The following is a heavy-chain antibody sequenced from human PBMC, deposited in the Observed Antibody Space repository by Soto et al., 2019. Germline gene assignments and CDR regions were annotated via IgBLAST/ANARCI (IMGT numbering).Heavy chain of an antibody. CDR1: GGTFSNYA. CDR3: ARDLLGFGYTDGEV. CDR2: IIPIDATV. J-gene: IGHJ6*01. D-gene: IGHD3-10*01. V-gene: IGHV1-69*12. Sequence: QVQLVQSGAEVKKPGSSVKVSCKASGGTFSNYALISWVRQAPGQGREWMGGIIPIDATVNYAQKFQGRITITGDESTTTAYMGLGSLRSEDTAVYYCARDLLGFGYTDGEVWGQGTTVTVSS.